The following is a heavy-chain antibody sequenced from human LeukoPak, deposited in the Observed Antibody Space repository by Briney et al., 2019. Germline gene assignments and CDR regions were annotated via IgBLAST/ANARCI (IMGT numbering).Heavy chain of an antibody. CDR1: GYTLTELS. CDR3: ATGIIVGARDAFDI. Sequence: ASVKVSCKVSGYTLTELSMHWVRQAPGKGLEWMGGFDPEDGETIYAQKFQGRVTMTEDTSTDTAYMELSSLRSEDTAVYYCATGIIVGARDAFDIWGQGTMVTVSS. J-gene: IGHJ3*02. V-gene: IGHV1-24*01. CDR2: FDPEDGET. D-gene: IGHD1-26*01.